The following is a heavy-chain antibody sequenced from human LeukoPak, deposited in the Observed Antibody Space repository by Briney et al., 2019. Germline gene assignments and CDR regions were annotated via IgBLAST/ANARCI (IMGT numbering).Heavy chain of an antibody. J-gene: IGHJ4*02. Sequence: AGGSLRLSCAASRFTFSSYAMSWVRQAQGKGLGWVSAINSSGGSTYYADSVKGRFTISRDISKNTLYLQMNSLRLEETAVYYWAKDPYGYNSYYFDYWGQGTLGTVSS. CDR2: INSSGGST. D-gene: IGHD5-24*01. CDR1: RFTFSSYA. V-gene: IGHV3-23*01. CDR3: AKDPYGYNSYYFDY.